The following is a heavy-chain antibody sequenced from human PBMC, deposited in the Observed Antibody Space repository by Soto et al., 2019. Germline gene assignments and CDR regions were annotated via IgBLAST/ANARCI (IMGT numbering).Heavy chain of an antibody. Sequence: QVQLVESGGGLVKPGGSLRLSCAASGFTFSDYYMTWIRQAPGKALEWVSYISSSGSIRYYADSVKGRLTISRDNAKNSLYLQMNSLRAEDTAVYYCARNQRYCTGGSCFYDIWGQGTMVTVSS. D-gene: IGHD2-15*01. CDR3: ARNQRYCTGGSCFYDI. CDR1: GFTFSDYY. CDR2: ISSSGSIR. V-gene: IGHV3-11*01. J-gene: IGHJ3*02.